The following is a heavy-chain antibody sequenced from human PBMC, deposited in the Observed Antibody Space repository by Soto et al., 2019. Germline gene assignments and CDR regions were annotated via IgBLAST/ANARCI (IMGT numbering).Heavy chain of an antibody. CDR3: ARGSCSSTSCSIFDY. V-gene: IGHV3-13*04. J-gene: IGHJ4*02. Sequence: EVQLVESGGGLVQPGGSLRLSCAASGFTFSSDDMHWVRQATGKCLEWVSAIGTAGDTYYPGSVKGRFTISRENAKNSLYRQMISLRAGDTAVYYCARGSCSSTSCSIFDYWGQGTLVTVSS. D-gene: IGHD2-2*01. CDR1: GFTFSSDD. CDR2: IGTAGDT.